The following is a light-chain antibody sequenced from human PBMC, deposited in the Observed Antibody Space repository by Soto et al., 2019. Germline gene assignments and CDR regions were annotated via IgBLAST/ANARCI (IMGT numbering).Light chain of an antibody. Sequence: QSVPTQPASVSGSPGQSITISCTGTSSDVGGYNYVSWYQQHPGKAPKLMIYDVSNRPSGVSNRFSGSKSGNTASLTISGLQAEDEADYYCSSYTGSSTPLVFGGGTQLTVL. CDR2: DVS. J-gene: IGLJ2*01. CDR3: SSYTGSSTPLV. CDR1: SSDVGGYNY. V-gene: IGLV2-14*01.